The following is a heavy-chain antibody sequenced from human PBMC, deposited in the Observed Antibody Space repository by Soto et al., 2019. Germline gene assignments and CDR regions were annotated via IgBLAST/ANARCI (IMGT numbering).Heavy chain of an antibody. J-gene: IGHJ3*02. Sequence: SVKVSCKASGGTFSSCAISWVRQTPGQGLEWLGGIIPIFGTANYAQKFQGRVTITADESTSTAYMELSSLRSEDTAVYYCARDPPGNQESASDRWGQVIMVTVSS. CDR2: IIPIFGTA. CDR1: GGTFSSCA. D-gene: IGHD2-2*01. CDR3: ARDPPGNQESASDR. V-gene: IGHV1-69*13.